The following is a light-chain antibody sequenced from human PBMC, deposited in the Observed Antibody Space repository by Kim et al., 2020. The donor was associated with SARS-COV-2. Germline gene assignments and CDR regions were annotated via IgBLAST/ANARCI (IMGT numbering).Light chain of an antibody. CDR1: QNVNSW. CDR3: QHYNGDSRA. CDR2: KAS. V-gene: IGKV1-5*03. Sequence: DIQMTQSPSTLSASVGDRVTITCRASQNVNSWLAWYQQKPGKAPKVLIYKASNLESGVPSRFSGSRSGTEFTLTISSLQPDDFATYYCQHYNGDSRAFGQGTKVDIK. J-gene: IGKJ1*01.